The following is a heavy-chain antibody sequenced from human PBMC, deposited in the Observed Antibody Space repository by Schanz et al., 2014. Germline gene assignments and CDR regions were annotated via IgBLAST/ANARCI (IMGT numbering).Heavy chain of an antibody. CDR3: AKGRFGELSAFDI. CDR1: GFTFSSHW. V-gene: IGHV3-23*04. CDR2: ISGSGGST. Sequence: EVQLVQSGGGLVQPGGSLRLSCAASGFTFSSHWMHWVRQDPGKGLVWVSAISGSGGSTYYADSVKGRFTISRDNSKNTLYLQMNSLRAEDMAVYYCAKGRFGELSAFDIWGQGTMVTVSS. J-gene: IGHJ3*02. D-gene: IGHD3-10*01.